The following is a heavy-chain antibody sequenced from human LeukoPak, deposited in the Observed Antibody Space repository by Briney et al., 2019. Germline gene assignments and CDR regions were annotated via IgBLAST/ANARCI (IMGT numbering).Heavy chain of an antibody. J-gene: IGHJ4*02. D-gene: IGHD2-21*02. CDR2: IYTSGST. Sequence: SETLSLTCTVSGGSISSYYWSWIRQPAGKGLEWIGRIYTSGSTNYNPSLKSRVTMSVDTSKNQFSLKLSSVTAADTAVYYCARGTYCGGDCYPTIPDYFDYWGQGTLVTVSS. CDR1: GGSISSYY. V-gene: IGHV4-4*07. CDR3: ARGTYCGGDCYPTIPDYFDY.